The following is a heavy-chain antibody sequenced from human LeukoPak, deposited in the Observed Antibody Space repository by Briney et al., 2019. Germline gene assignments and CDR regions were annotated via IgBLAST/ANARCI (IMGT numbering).Heavy chain of an antibody. CDR1: GFTFSSYW. D-gene: IGHD6-13*01. CDR3: ASITDSSPEDV. Sequence: GGSLRLSCAASGFTFSSYWMHWVRQDPRKGLVWVSRISGDGRNINYADSVRGRFTISRDNAKNTLYLQMNTLRVEDTAVYYCASITDSSPEDVWGQGTMVTVSS. J-gene: IGHJ3*01. CDR2: ISGDGRNI. V-gene: IGHV3-74*01.